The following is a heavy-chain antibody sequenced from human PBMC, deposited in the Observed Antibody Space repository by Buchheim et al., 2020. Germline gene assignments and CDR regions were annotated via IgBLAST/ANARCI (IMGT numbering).Heavy chain of an antibody. D-gene: IGHD6-19*01. CDR2: IYHSGST. Sequence: QLQLQESGSGLVRPSQTLSLTCAVSGGSISSGGYSWSWIRQPPGKGLEWIGYIYHSGSTYYNPSLKSRVTISVDRSKNQFSLKLSSVTAADTAVYYCARLAATSIAVAGTLGWFDPWGQGTL. J-gene: IGHJ5*02. CDR1: GGSISSGGYS. CDR3: ARLAATSIAVAGTLGWFDP. V-gene: IGHV4-30-2*01.